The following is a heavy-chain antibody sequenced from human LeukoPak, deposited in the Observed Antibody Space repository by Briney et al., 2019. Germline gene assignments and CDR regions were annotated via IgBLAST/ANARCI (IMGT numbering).Heavy chain of an antibody. V-gene: IGHV3-53*01. J-gene: IGHJ6*04. CDR1: GFTVISNY. D-gene: IGHD6-19*01. CDR3: ARAGRIAVAGYYYYGMDV. CDR2: IYSGGST. Sequence: GGSLRLSCAASGFTVISNYMSWVRQAPGKGLEWVSVIYSGGSTYYADSVKGRFTISRDNSKNTLYLQMNSLRAEDTAVYYCARAGRIAVAGYYYYGMDVWGKGTTVTVSS.